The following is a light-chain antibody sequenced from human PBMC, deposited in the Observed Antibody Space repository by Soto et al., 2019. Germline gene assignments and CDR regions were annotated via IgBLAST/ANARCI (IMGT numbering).Light chain of an antibody. V-gene: IGKV1-39*01. J-gene: IGKJ4*02. CDR3: QQSYSTPLT. CDR1: QSISSY. CDR2: AAS. Sequence: DIQMTQSPSSLSASVGDRVTITCRASQSISSYLNWYQQKPGKVPKLLIYAASSLQSGVPSRFSGSGSGTDFTLTISSLQPEDFATYHSQQSYSTPLTFGGGTKVEIK.